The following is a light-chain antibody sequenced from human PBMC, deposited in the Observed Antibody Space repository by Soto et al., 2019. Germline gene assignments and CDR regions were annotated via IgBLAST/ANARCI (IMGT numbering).Light chain of an antibody. CDR1: QGISSY. CDR2: DTS. CDR3: QQYADVPLT. J-gene: IGKJ4*01. Sequence: DIQMTQSPSSLSASVGDSVTITCQATQGISSYVNWYQQQEGRAPKILIYDTSKLEPGVPSRFSGSRSGTHFTFTITSLQPEDFATYFCQQYADVPLTFGGGTKVDIK. V-gene: IGKV1-33*01.